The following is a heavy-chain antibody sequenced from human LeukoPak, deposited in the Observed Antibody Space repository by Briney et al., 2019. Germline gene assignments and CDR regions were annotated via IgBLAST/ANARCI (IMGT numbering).Heavy chain of an antibody. CDR1: GYTFTSYG. Sequence: ASVKVSCKASGYTFTSYGISWVRQAPGQGLEWMGWISAYNGNTNYAQKLQCRVAMTTDTSTSTAYMELRSLRSDDTAVYYCARDIWFGELFNWFDPWGQGTLVTVSS. V-gene: IGHV1-18*01. CDR3: ARDIWFGELFNWFDP. CDR2: ISAYNGNT. D-gene: IGHD3-10*01. J-gene: IGHJ5*02.